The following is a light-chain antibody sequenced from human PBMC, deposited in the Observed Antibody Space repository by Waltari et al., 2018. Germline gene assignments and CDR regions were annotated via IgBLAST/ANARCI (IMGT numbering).Light chain of an antibody. CDR2: SAS. CDR3: QQAHTFPFT. CDR1: QDVGSL. Sequence: DIQMTQSPSSVSASVGDRVTITWRASQDVGSLLAWYQQKPGKAPRLLIYSASILQSGVPSRFSGSGSGTEYTLTISSLQPEDCAIYCCQQAHTFPFTFGQGTKLEIK. V-gene: IGKV1-12*01. J-gene: IGKJ2*01.